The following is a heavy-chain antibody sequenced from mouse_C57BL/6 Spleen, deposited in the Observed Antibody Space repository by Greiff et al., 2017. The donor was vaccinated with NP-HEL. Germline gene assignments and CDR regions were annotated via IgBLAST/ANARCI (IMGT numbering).Heavy chain of an antibody. V-gene: IGHV1-7*01. J-gene: IGHJ2*01. CDR1: GYTFTSYW. D-gene: IGHD1-1*01. CDR3: ARREENYYGSSFDY. Sequence: QVQLQQSGAELAKPGASVKLSCKASGYTFTSYWMHWVKQRPGQGLEWIGYINPSSGYTKYNQKFKDKATVTADKSSSTADMQLSSLTYEDSAVYYCARREENYYGSSFDYGGQGTTLTVSS. CDR2: INPSSGYT.